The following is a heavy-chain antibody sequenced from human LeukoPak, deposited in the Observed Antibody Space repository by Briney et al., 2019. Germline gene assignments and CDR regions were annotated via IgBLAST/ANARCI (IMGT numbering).Heavy chain of an antibody. CDR2: INHSGST. J-gene: IGHJ5*02. Sequence: SETLSPTCAIYGGSFGTNYWGWIRQPPGKGLEWIGEINHSGSTNYNPSLKSRVTISLDTSKNQFSLKLSSVTAADTAVYYCARVLLWFGEFPNWFDPWGQGTLVTVSS. D-gene: IGHD3-10*01. CDR3: ARVLLWFGEFPNWFDP. V-gene: IGHV4-34*01. CDR1: GGSFGTNY.